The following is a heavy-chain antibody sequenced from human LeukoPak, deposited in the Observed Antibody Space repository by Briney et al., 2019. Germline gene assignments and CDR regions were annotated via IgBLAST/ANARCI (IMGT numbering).Heavy chain of an antibody. J-gene: IGHJ4*02. CDR1: GFTFSSYA. CDR2: INQDGSQK. V-gene: IGHV3-7*01. CDR3: VRESRSSSDSR. D-gene: IGHD2-2*01. Sequence: PGGSLRLSCAASGFTFSSYAMSRVRQAPGKGLEWVANINQDGSQKNDVDSLEGRFTVSRDNAKNSLYLQMNGLRAEDTAVYYCVRESRSSSDSRWGQGTLVTVSS.